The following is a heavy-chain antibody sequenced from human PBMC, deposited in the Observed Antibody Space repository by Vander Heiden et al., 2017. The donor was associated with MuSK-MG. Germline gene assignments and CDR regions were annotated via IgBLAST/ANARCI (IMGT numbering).Heavy chain of an antibody. CDR1: GYTFTSYY. D-gene: IGHD6-13*01. J-gene: IGHJ3*02. CDR2: INPSGGST. CDR3: ARDRSSSSSGLDASDI. V-gene: IGHV1-46*01. Sequence: QVQLVQSGAELKKPGASVKVSCKASGYTFTSYYMHWVRQAPGQGLEWMGIINPSGGSTSYAQKFQGRVTMTRDTSTSTVYMELSSLRSEDTAVYYCARDRSSSSSGLDASDIWGQGTMVTVSS.